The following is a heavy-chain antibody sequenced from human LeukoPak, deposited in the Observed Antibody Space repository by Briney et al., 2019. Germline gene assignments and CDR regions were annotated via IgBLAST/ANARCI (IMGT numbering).Heavy chain of an antibody. J-gene: IGHJ3*02. CDR3: ARRPQARMGAFDI. D-gene: IGHD2-8*01. V-gene: IGHV4-38-2*02. CDR1: GSSISSGYY. Sequence: SETLSLTCTVSGSSISSGYYWGWIRQPPGKGLEWIGSIFHTGNAYYNPSLKSRVTISVDTSKNQFSLKLSSVTAADTAVYYCARRPQARMGAFDIWGQGTMVTVSS. CDR2: IFHTGNA.